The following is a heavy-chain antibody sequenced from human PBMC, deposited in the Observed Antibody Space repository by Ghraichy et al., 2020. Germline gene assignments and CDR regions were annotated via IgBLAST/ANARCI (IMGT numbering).Heavy chain of an antibody. J-gene: IGHJ6*02. V-gene: IGHV3-23*01. D-gene: IGHD6-19*01. CDR1: GFTFSSYA. Sequence: GGSLRLSCAASGFTFSSYAMSWVRQAPGKGLEWVSAISGSGGSTYYADSVKGRFTISRDNSKNTLYLQMNSLRAEDTAVYYCAKSLQWLAYYYYYGMDVWGQGTTVTVSS. CDR3: AKSLQWLAYYYYYGMDV. CDR2: ISGSGGST.